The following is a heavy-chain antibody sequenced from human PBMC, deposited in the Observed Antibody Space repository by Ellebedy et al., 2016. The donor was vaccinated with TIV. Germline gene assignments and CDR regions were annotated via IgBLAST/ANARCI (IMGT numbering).Heavy chain of an antibody. CDR2: INPSDGNK. V-gene: IGHV1-46*01. D-gene: IGHD5-12*01. Sequence: ASVKVSCKASGYIFTRYYMFWVRQAPGQGLEWMGIINPSDGNKRYAEKFQGRLTITRSTSTSTVYMELSGLTSGDTAMYYCAKVSRGGATARHYFDYWGQGTQVTVSS. CDR1: GYIFTRYY. CDR3: AKVSRGGATARHYFDY. J-gene: IGHJ4*02.